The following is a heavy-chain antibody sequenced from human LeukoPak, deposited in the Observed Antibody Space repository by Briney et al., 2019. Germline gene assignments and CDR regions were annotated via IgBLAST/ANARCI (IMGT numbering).Heavy chain of an antibody. D-gene: IGHD1-26*01. CDR2: IYYSGST. J-gene: IGHJ2*01. V-gene: IGHV4-59*01. Sequence: SETLSLTCTVSGGSISSYYWSWIRQPPEKGLEWIGYIYYSGSTNYNPSLKSRVTISVDTSKNQFSLKLSSVTAADTAVYYCARGGKYYGDYWYFDLWGRGTLVTVSS. CDR3: ARGGKYYGDYWYFDL. CDR1: GGSISSYY.